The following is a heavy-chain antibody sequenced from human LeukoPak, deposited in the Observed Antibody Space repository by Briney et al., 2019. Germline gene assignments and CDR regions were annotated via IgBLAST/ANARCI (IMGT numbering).Heavy chain of an antibody. CDR1: GYTFTSYY. V-gene: IGHV1-46*01. CDR2: INPSGGST. Sequence: ASVKVSCKASGYTFTSYYMHWVRQAPGQGLEWMGIINPSGGSTSYAQKFQGRVTMTRDTSTSTVYMELGSLRSEDTAVYYCARTDCTNGVCYIPYFDYWGQGTLVTVSS. CDR3: ARTDCTNGVCYIPYFDY. J-gene: IGHJ4*02. D-gene: IGHD2-8*01.